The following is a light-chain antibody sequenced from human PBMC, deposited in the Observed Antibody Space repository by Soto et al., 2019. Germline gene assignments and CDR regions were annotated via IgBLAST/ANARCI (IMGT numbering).Light chain of an antibody. CDR1: SSNIGNNF. Sequence: QSVLTQPPSVSAAPGQKVTISCSGSSSNIGNNFVSWYQQLPGTAPRLLIYDNNNRPSGIPDRFSGSQSGTSATLAITGLQTGDEADNFCGTWDSSLSVVIFGGGTKVTVL. CDR2: DNN. V-gene: IGLV1-51*01. J-gene: IGLJ2*01. CDR3: GTWDSSLSVVI.